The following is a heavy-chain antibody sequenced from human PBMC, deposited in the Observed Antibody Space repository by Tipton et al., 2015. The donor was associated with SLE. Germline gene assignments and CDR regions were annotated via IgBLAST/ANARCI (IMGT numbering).Heavy chain of an antibody. V-gene: IGHV3-30*03. CDR1: GFTFSSYA. CDR2: ISYDGSNE. J-gene: IGHJ6*04. Sequence: SLRLSCAASGFTFSSYAMHWVRQAPGKGLEWVAVISYDGSNEYYADSVQGRFTISRDNSKNTLYLQMNRLRAEDTAVYYCARSDHLDVWGKGTTVTVSS. CDR3: ARSDHLDV.